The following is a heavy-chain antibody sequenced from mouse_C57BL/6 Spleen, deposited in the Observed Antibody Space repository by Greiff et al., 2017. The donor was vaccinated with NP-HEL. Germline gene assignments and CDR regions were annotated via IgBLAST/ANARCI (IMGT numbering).Heavy chain of an antibody. CDR3: ARGDYGNYWYFDV. J-gene: IGHJ1*03. CDR2: IYPRSGNT. CDR1: GYTFTSYG. Sequence: QVQLKESGAELARPGASVKLSCKASGYTFTSYGISWVKQRTGQGLEWIGEIYPRSGNTYYNEKFKGKATLTADKSSSTAYMELRSLTSEDSAVYFCARGDYGNYWYFDVWGTGTTVTVSS. D-gene: IGHD2-1*01. V-gene: IGHV1-81*01.